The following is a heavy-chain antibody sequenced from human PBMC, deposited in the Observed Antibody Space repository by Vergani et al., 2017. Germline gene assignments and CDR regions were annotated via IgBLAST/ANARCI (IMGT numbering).Heavy chain of an antibody. V-gene: IGHV3-43*01. Sequence: EVQLVEFGGVVVQPGGSLRLSCAASGFTFDDYTMHWVRQAPGKGLEWVSLISWDGGSTYYADSVKGRFTISRDNSKNSLYLQMNSLRTEDTALYYCAKGRPKFMDSSWFSDFDYWGQGTLVTVSS. CDR3: AKGRPKFMDSSWFSDFDY. D-gene: IGHD6-13*01. CDR1: GFTFDDYT. CDR2: ISWDGGST. J-gene: IGHJ4*02.